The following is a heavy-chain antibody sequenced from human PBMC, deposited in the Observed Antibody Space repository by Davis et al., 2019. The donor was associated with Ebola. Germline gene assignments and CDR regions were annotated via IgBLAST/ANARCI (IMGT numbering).Heavy chain of an antibody. J-gene: IGHJ6*02. V-gene: IGHV4-59*01. CDR3: AKYSSRGGGGNGMDV. CDR1: GGSISSYY. D-gene: IGHD6-13*01. Sequence: PSETLSLTCTVSGGSISSYYWSWIRQPPGKGLEWIGYIYYSGSTNYNPSLKSRVTISVDTSKNQFSLKLSLVTAADTAGYYGAKYSSRGGGGNGMDVWGQGTTVTVSS. CDR2: IYYSGST.